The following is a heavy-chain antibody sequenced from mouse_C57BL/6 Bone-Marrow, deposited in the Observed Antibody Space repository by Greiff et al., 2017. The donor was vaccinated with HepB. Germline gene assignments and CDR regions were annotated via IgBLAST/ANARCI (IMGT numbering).Heavy chain of an antibody. Sequence: VQLQQSVAELVRPGASVKLSCTASGFNIKNTYMHWVKQRPEQGLEWIGRIDTANGNTKYAPKFQGKATITADTSSNTAYLQLSSLTSEDPAIYYCARLSNYYYGSSYWYFDVWGTGTTVTVSS. CDR1: GFNIKNTY. D-gene: IGHD1-1*01. V-gene: IGHV14-3*01. J-gene: IGHJ1*03. CDR3: ARLSNYYYGSSYWYFDV. CDR2: IDTANGNT.